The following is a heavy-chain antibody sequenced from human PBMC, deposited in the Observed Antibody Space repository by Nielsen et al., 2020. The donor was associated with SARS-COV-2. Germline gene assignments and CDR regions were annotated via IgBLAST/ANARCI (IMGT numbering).Heavy chain of an antibody. CDR2: ISWNSGSI. CDR1: GFTFKNYA. D-gene: IGHD3-10*01. Sequence: SLKISCAASGFTFKNYAMSWVRQAPGKGLEWVSGISWNSGSIGYADSVKGRFTISRDNAKNSLYLQMNSLRAEDTALYHCQSGGGYWGQGTLVTVSS. J-gene: IGHJ4*02. V-gene: IGHV3-9*01. CDR3: QSGGGY.